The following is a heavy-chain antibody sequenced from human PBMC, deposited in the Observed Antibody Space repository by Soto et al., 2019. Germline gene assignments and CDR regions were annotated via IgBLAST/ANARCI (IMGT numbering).Heavy chain of an antibody. CDR2: IFYSGST. J-gene: IGHJ3*02. CDR3: ARRYDRAFDI. D-gene: IGHD5-12*01. CDR1: GGSISSYY. Sequence: SETLSLTCTVSGGSISSYYWSWIRQPPGKGLEWIGYIFYSGSTDYNPSLKSRFTISVDTSKNQFSLKLSSVTAADTAVYYCARRYDRAFDIWGQGTMVTVSS. V-gene: IGHV4-59*08.